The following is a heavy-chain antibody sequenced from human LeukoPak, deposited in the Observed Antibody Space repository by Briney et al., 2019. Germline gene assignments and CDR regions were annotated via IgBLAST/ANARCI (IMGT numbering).Heavy chain of an antibody. CDR1: GFTFSSYS. CDR3: ARETPSCSSTSCYGFDY. Sequence: PGGSLRLSCAASGFTFSSYSMNWVRQAPGKGLEWVSYISSSSSTIYYADSVKGRFTISKDNAKNSLYLQMNSLRAEDTAVYYCARETPSCSSTSCYGFDYWGQGTLVTVSS. J-gene: IGHJ4*02. CDR2: ISSSSSTI. V-gene: IGHV3-48*04. D-gene: IGHD2-2*01.